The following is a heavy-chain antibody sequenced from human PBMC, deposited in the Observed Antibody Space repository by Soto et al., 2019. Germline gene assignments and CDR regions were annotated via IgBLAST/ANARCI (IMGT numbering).Heavy chain of an antibody. D-gene: IGHD2-2*01. CDR1: GYTFTDYY. J-gene: IGHJ5*02. Sequence: VASVKVSCKASGYTFTDYYIHWVRQAPGQGLEWMGVINPGGGSTSYAQKFQGRVTMTIDTSTSTAYMDLRSLTSDDTAVYYCARVIPGVEAWFDPWGQGTLVTVSS. V-gene: IGHV1-46*01. CDR2: INPGGGST. CDR3: ARVIPGVEAWFDP.